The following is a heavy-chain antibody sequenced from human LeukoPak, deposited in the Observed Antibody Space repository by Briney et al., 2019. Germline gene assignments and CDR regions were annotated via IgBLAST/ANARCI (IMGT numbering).Heavy chain of an antibody. CDR2: IYPGESDT. CDR1: GYSFTNYW. Sequence: GESLKISCKASGYSFTNYWIGWVRQMPGKGLEWMGIIYPGESDTRYSPSFQGQVTISADKSINTAYLQRSSLQASDTAMYYCATYAGSSSKYFQDWGQGTLVTVSS. V-gene: IGHV5-51*01. J-gene: IGHJ1*01. D-gene: IGHD3-10*01. CDR3: ATYAGSSSKYFQD.